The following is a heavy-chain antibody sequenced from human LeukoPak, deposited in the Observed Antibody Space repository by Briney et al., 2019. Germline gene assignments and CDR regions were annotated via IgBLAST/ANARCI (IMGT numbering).Heavy chain of an antibody. Sequence: PGGSLRLSCAASGFTFSNYAMSWVRQAPGKGLEWVSIVSSSGESTYYADSVKGRFSISRDNSKNTLYLQMNSLRAEDTAVYYCAKEPPWGPFDYWGQGTLVTVSS. J-gene: IGHJ4*02. CDR2: VSSSGEST. D-gene: IGHD3-16*01. CDR3: AKEPPWGPFDY. V-gene: IGHV3-23*01. CDR1: GFTFSNYA.